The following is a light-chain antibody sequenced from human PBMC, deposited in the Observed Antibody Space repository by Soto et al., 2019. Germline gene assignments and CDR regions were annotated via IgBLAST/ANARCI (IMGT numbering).Light chain of an antibody. CDR1: NNDVGGYNY. CDR2: DVS. V-gene: IGLV2-14*03. CDR3: SSYTSSSTYV. J-gene: IGLJ1*01. Sequence: QSALTQPASVSGSRGQSIISSCTGTNNDVGGYNYVSWYQQHPGKAPKLMIYDVSNRPSGVSYRFSGSKSGNTASLTISGLQAEDEADYYCSSYTSSSTYVFGTGTKVTVL.